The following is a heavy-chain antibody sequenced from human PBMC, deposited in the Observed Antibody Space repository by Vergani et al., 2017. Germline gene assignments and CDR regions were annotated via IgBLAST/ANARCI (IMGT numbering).Heavy chain of an antibody. Sequence: EVQLVESGGGLVQPGGSLRLSCAASGFTFSSYSMNWVRQAPGKGLEWVSYISSSSSTIYYADSVKGRFTISRDNAKNSLYLQMNSLRAEDTAVYYCASMAQFAHYYYYMDVWGKGTTVTVSS. J-gene: IGHJ6*03. CDR3: ASMAQFAHYYYYMDV. CDR2: ISSSSSTI. CDR1: GFTFSSYS. V-gene: IGHV3-48*04. D-gene: IGHD3-10*01.